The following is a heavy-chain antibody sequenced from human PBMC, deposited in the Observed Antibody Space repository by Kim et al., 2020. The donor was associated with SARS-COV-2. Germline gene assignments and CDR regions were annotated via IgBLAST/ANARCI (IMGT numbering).Heavy chain of an antibody. J-gene: IGHJ5*02. CDR2: MNPNSGNT. CDR1: GYTFTSYD. V-gene: IGHV1-8*01. Sequence: ASVKVSCKASGYTFTSYDINWVRQATGQGLEWMGWMNPNSGNTGYAQKCQGRVTMTRNTSISTAYMELSSLRSEDTAVYYCARAGSRGDWFDPWGQGTLVTVSS. D-gene: IGHD6-13*01. CDR3: ARAGSRGDWFDP.